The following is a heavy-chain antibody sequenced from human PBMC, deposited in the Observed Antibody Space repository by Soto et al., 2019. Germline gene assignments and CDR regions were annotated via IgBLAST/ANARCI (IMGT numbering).Heavy chain of an antibody. CDR3: AFSGYCSSTSCPRFDY. CDR1: GGTFSSYA. D-gene: IGHD2-2*01. CDR2: IIPIFGTA. V-gene: IGHV1-69*01. J-gene: IGHJ4*02. Sequence: QVQLVQSGAEAKKPGSSVKVSCKASGGTFSSYAISWVRQAPGQGLEWMGGIIPIFGTANYAQKFQGRVTITADESTSTAYMELSSLRSEDTAVYYCAFSGYCSSTSCPRFDYWGQGTLVTVSS.